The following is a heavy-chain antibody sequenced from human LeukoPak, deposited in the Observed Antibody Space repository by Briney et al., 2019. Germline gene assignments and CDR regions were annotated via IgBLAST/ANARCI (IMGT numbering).Heavy chain of an antibody. V-gene: IGHV1-69*13. CDR1: GGTFSSYA. D-gene: IGHD5-18*01. CDR3: AKLRYSYGSFDY. J-gene: IGHJ4*02. Sequence: SVKVSCKASGGTFSSYAISWVRQAPGQGLEWMGGIIPIFGTANYAQKFQGRVTITADESTSTAYMELCSLRSEDTAVYYCAKLRYSYGSFDYWGQGTLVTVSS. CDR2: IIPIFGTA.